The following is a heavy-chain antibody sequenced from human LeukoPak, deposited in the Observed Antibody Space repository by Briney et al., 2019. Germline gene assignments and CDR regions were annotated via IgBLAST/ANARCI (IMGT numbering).Heavy chain of an antibody. CDR1: GYTFTSYD. V-gene: IGHV1-8*01. J-gene: IGHJ3*02. CDR3: ARGRGGSGSYFTAFDI. Sequence: ASVKVSCKAPGYTFTSYDINWVRQATGRGLGWMGWMNPNSGNTGYAQKFQGRVTMTRNTSISTAYMELSSLRSEDTAVYYCARGRGGSGSYFTAFDIWGQGTMVTVSS. CDR2: MNPNSGNT. D-gene: IGHD3-10*01.